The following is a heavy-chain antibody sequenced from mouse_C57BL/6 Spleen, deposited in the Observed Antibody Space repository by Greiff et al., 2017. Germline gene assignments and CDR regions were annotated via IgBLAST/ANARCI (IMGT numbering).Heavy chain of an antibody. CDR3: AGTYYGYDAGFAY. CDR2: IYPGDGDT. D-gene: IGHD2-9*01. Sequence: QVQLQQSGPELVKPGASVKISCKASGYAFSSSWMNWVKQRPGKGLEWIGRIYPGDGDTNYNGKFKGKATLTADKSSSTAYMQLSSLTSEDSAVYFCAGTYYGYDAGFAYWGQGTLVTVSA. V-gene: IGHV1-82*01. CDR1: GYAFSSSW. J-gene: IGHJ3*01.